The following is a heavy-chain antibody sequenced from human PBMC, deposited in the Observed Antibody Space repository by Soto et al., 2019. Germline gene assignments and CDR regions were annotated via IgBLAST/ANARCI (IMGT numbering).Heavy chain of an antibody. CDR3: ARSTEARPYFSHHGLQV. CDR2: IKEDRSER. J-gene: IGHJ6*02. V-gene: IGHV3-7*03. Sequence: PRWSLRLSCSASGVICSIYWMSWVRQAPGKGLEWVGNIKEDRSERFYVDSVKGRVTISRDNGRNSLNLQMDSLRGEDTAVYYCARSTEARPYFSHHGLQVWSQGTTVPVAS. D-gene: IGHD6-6*01. CDR1: GVICSIYW.